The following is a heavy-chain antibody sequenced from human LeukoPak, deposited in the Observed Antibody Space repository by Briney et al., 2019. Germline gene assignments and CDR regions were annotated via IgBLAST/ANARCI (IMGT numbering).Heavy chain of an antibody. CDR3: ARDRGSSDPGDWFDS. CDR1: GFTFSDYY. J-gene: IGHJ5*01. Sequence: SGGSLRLPCVASGFTFSDYYMSRIRQAPRKGLVWVSYISGSGSTVYYAASVRGRFTISRDNAKNSLFLQMNSLRAEDTAVYYCARDRGSSDPGDWFDSWGQGTLVTVSS. CDR2: ISGSGSTV. D-gene: IGHD2-15*01. V-gene: IGHV3-11*01.